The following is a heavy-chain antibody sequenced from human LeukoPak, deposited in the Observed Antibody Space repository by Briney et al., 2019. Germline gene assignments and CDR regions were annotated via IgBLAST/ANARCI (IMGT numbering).Heavy chain of an antibody. Sequence: PSETLSLTCTVSGGSITSYYWSWIRQPPGKGLEWIGSIFYTGSTYYSPSLKSRVTISLDTSRNQFSLRLNSVTAADTAVYYCAKSSGYGLIDIWGQGTMVTVSS. CDR3: AKSSGYGLIDI. CDR2: IFYTGST. D-gene: IGHD3-3*01. CDR1: GGSITSYY. J-gene: IGHJ3*02. V-gene: IGHV4-59*12.